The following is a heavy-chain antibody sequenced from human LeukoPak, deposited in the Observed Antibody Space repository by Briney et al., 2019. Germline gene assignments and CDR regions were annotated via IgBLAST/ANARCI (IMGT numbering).Heavy chain of an antibody. D-gene: IGHD3-3*01. V-gene: IGHV3-7*01. J-gene: IGHJ6*03. CDR2: IKQDGSEK. CDR1: GFTFSSYA. Sequence: GGSLRLSCAASGFTFSSYAMSWVRQAPGKGLEWVANIKQDGSEKYYVDSVKGRFTISRDNAKNSLYLQMNSLRAEDTAVYYCARVSSYDFWSGYPAARYYYYYMDVWGKGTTVTVSS. CDR3: ARVSSYDFWSGYPAARYYYYYMDV.